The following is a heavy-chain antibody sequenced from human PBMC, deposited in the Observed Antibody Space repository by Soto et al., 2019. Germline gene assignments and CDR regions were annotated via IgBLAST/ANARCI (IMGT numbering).Heavy chain of an antibody. V-gene: IGHV3-30*18. CDR3: AKDLLPNTVTTCGS. Sequence: QVQLVESGGGVVQPGRSLRLSCAASGFTLDSYGMHWVRQAPGKGLEWVAVISSDGNNKYYADSVKGRFTISRDNFKNTLYLQMSSLRADDTAVYYCAKDLLPNTVTTCGSWGQGTLVTVSS. J-gene: IGHJ5*02. CDR2: ISSDGNNK. CDR1: GFTLDSYG. D-gene: IGHD4-17*01.